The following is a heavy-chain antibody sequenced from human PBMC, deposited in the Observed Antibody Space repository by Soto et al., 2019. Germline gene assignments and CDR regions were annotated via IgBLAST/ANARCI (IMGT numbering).Heavy chain of an antibody. J-gene: IGHJ6*02. CDR2: MYDTGKSGYTPST. V-gene: IGHV4-59*01. Sequence: QVQLQESGPRLVEPSATLSLTCSVSGASITSSYWTWIRRPPGKGLEWIAYMYDTGKSGYTPSTSHNPPLKSRVTMSVDTSKNPFSLTLTSVTAADTAVYYCARGEDAFFYHGLDVWGQGITVTVSS. CDR3: ARGEDAFFYHGLDV. CDR1: GASITSSY.